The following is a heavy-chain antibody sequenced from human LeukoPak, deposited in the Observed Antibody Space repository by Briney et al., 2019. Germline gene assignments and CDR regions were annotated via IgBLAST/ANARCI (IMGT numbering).Heavy chain of an antibody. CDR3: ARETYYYGMDV. CDR1: GFTFSDYY. V-gene: IGHV3-53*01. CDR2: IYSGGST. J-gene: IGHJ6*02. Sequence: PGGSLRLSCAASGFTFSDYYMSWVRQAPGKGLEWVSVIYSGGSTYYADSVKGRFTISRDNSKNTLYLQMNSLRAEDTAMYYCARETYYYGMDVWGQGTTVTVSS.